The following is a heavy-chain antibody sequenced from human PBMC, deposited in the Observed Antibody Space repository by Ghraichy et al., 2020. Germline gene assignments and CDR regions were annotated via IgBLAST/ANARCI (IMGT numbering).Heavy chain of an antibody. V-gene: IGHV4-34*01. J-gene: IGHJ5*02. CDR3: ARRGATVIPHKYNWFDP. CDR2: INHSGST. Sequence: SETLSLTCAVYGGSFSGYYWSWIRQPPGKGLEWIGEINHSGSTNYNPSLKSRVTISVDTSKNQFSLKLSSVTAADTAVYYCARRGATVIPHKYNWFDPWGQGTLVTVSS. CDR1: GGSFSGYY. D-gene: IGHD4-11*01.